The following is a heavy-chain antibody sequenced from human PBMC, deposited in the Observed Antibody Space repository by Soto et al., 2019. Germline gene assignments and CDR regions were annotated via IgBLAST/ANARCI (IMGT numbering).Heavy chain of an antibody. V-gene: IGHV1-69*13. J-gene: IGHJ6*02. Sequence: SVKVSCKASGGTFSSYAISWVRQAPGQGLEWMGGIIPIFGTANYAQKFQGRVTITADESTSTAYMELSSLRSEDTAVYYCARDWGRVKAARFYYYYGMDVWGQGTTVTVSS. CDR1: GGTFSSYA. CDR2: IIPIFGTA. D-gene: IGHD6-6*01. CDR3: ARDWGRVKAARFYYYYGMDV.